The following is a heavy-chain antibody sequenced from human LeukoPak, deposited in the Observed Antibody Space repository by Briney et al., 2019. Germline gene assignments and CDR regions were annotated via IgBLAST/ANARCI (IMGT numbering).Heavy chain of an antibody. CDR2: INSNSGAR. CDR1: GYTFSGYY. Sequence: ASVKVSCKASGYTFSGYYMHWVRQAPGQGLESMGWINSNSGARNYAPNFQGRVTLSRDNAISTAYMELSNLRSDGTATYFCARGRGGATTGFDHWGQGTLVTVAS. D-gene: IGHD1-26*01. J-gene: IGHJ4*02. V-gene: IGHV1-2*02. CDR3: ARGRGGATTGFDH.